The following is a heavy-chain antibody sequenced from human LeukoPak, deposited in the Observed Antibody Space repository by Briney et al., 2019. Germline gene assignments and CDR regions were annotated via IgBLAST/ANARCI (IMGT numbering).Heavy chain of an antibody. Sequence: SETLSLTCTVSGGSISSSSYYWGWIRQPPGKGLEWIGSIYYSGSTYYNPSLKSRVTISVDTSKNQFSLKLSSVTAADTAVYYCARAHIVVVPAAILGYAFDIWGQGTMVTVSS. D-gene: IGHD2-2*02. CDR1: GGSISSSSYY. CDR2: IYYSGST. CDR3: ARAHIVVVPAAILGYAFDI. J-gene: IGHJ3*02. V-gene: IGHV4-39*07.